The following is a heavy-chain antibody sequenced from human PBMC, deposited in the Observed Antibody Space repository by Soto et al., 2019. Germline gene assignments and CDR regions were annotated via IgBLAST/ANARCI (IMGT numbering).Heavy chain of an antibody. CDR1: GFTFSSYW. D-gene: IGHD4-17*01. V-gene: IGHV3-74*01. CDR2: INTDGSST. J-gene: IGHJ4*02. Sequence: EVQLVESGGNLVQPGGSLRLSCAASGFTFSSYWMHWVRQAPGKGLVWVSRINTDGSSTSYVDSVKGRFTISRDNAKNTLYLQVHSLSVEDTAVYYCARRGQEGPGLAHWGQGTLVTVSS. CDR3: ARRGQEGPGLAH.